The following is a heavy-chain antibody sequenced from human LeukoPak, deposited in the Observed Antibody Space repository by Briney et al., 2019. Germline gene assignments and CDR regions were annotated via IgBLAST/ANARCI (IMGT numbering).Heavy chain of an antibody. CDR1: GYTFTSYS. V-gene: IGHV1-3*01. J-gene: IGHJ4*02. CDR2: INPDNGNT. CDR3: ARDGYRRTLSRYSDY. Sequence: ASVKVSCKASGYTFTSYSIHWVRQAPGQGLEWMGWINPDNGNTKSSQKFQGRVTITRDTSANTAYMELSSLRSEDTSVYYCARDGYRRTLSRYSDYWGQGTPVTVSS. D-gene: IGHD5-12*01.